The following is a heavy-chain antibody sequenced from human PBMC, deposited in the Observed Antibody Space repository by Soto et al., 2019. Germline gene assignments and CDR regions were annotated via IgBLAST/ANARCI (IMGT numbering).Heavy chain of an antibody. V-gene: IGHV4-59*01. CDR2: IYYRGNT. J-gene: IGHJ4*02. CDR3: ARDPLPGY. Sequence: SETLCLTCTVSGGTINSDYWSWIRQPPGKGLEWIGYIYYRGNTNYNPSLKSRVTISIDTSKNQFSLKLSSVTAADTAVYYCARDPLPGYWGQGTLVTVS. CDR1: GGTINSDY.